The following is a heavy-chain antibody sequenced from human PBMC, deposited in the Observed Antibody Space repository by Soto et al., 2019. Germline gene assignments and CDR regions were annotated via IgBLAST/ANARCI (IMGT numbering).Heavy chain of an antibody. D-gene: IGHD2-21*01. CDR1: GFAFSDYY. V-gene: IGHV3-11*05. J-gene: IGHJ4*02. CDR3: ARDRNCYDEIVDY. CDR2: ISSSSTYT. Sequence: QVQLVESGGGLVKPGGSLRLSCAAAGFAFSDYYMSWIRQAPGKGLEWISYISSSSTYTNYADSVKGRFTISRDNARNSLYLQMNSLRAEDTAVYYCARDRNCYDEIVDYWGQGTLVTVSS.